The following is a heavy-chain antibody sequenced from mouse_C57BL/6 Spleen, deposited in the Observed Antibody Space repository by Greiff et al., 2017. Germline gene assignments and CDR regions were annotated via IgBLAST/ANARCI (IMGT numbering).Heavy chain of an antibody. Sequence: VQLKQSGPELVKPGASVKISCKASGYTFTDYYMNWVKQSHGKSLEWIGDINPNNGGTSYNQKFKGKATLTVDKSSSTAYMELRSLTSEDSAVYYCARSTYGNYVTWFAYWGQGTLVTVSA. D-gene: IGHD2-10*02. J-gene: IGHJ3*01. V-gene: IGHV1-26*01. CDR1: GYTFTDYY. CDR3: ARSTYGNYVTWFAY. CDR2: INPNNGGT.